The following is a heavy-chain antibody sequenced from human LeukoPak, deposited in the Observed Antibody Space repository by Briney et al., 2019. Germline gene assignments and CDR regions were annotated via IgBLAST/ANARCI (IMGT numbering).Heavy chain of an antibody. CDR3: ARGDYETHGYQTR. Sequence: GASEKVSCKASGYIFTSYVLHWVRQAPGQGLEWMGWINTNTGNPTYAQGFTGRFVFSLDTSVSTAYLQISSLKADDTAIYYCARGDYETHGYQTRWGQGTLVTVSS. D-gene: IGHD3-22*01. V-gene: IGHV7-4-1*02. CDR1: GYIFTSYV. CDR2: INTNTGNP. J-gene: IGHJ4*02.